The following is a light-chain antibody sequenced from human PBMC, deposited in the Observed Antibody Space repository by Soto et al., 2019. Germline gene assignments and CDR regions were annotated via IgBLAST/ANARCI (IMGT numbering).Light chain of an antibody. Sequence: QSALTQPRLVSGSPGQSVTISCTGTSSDFGGYNYVSWYQHHPGKAPTLMIYDVSERPSGVPDRFSGSKSGNTASLTISGLQAEDEADYYCCSYAGTFYVFGTGTNVTVL. CDR2: DVS. J-gene: IGLJ1*01. CDR1: SSDFGGYNY. V-gene: IGLV2-11*01. CDR3: CSYAGTFYV.